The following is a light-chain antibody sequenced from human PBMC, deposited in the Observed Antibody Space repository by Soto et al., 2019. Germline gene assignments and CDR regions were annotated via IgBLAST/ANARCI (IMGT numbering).Light chain of an antibody. V-gene: IGLV2-14*01. J-gene: IGLJ2*01. CDR2: AVS. Sequence: QSALTQPASVSGSPGQSITISCTGTSSDVGGYNYVSWYQQHPGKAPKLMIYAVSNRPSGVSNRFSGSKSGNTASLTISGLQAEDEADYYCSSYTSSSTLLFGGGTQLTVL. CDR3: SSYTSSSTLL. CDR1: SSDVGGYNY.